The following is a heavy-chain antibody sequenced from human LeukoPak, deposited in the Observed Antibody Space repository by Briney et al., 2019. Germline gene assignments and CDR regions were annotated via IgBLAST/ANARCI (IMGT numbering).Heavy chain of an antibody. D-gene: IGHD3-22*01. V-gene: IGHV3-21*01. CDR1: GFTFSSYE. J-gene: IGHJ3*02. Sequence: GGSLRLSCAASGFTFSSYEMNWVRQAPGKGLEWVSSISSSSSYIYYADSVKGRFTISRDNAKNSLYLQMNSLRAEDTAVYYCARDPFSTNYYDSSDAFDIWGQGTMVTVSS. CDR3: ARDPFSTNYYDSSDAFDI. CDR2: ISSSSSYI.